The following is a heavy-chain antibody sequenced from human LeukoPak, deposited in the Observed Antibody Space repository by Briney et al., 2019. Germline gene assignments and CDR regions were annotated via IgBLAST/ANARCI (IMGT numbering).Heavy chain of an antibody. CDR1: GFTFSSYS. J-gene: IGHJ4*02. D-gene: IGHD7-27*01. CDR3: ARVATSGY. V-gene: IGHV3-21*01. Sequence: EGSLRLSCAASGFTFSSYSMNWVRQAPGKGLEWVSSISSSSTDKYYVDSVKGRFTISRDNAKNSLYLQMNSLRAEDTAVYYCARVATSGYWGQGTLVTVSS. CDR2: ISSSSTDK.